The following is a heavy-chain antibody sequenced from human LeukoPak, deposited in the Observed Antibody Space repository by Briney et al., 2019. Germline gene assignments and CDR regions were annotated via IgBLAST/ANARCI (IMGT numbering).Heavy chain of an antibody. Sequence: SETLSLTCTVSGGSISSYYWSWIRQPPGKGLEWIGYIYYSGSTNYNPPLKSRVTISVDTSKNQFSLKLSSVTAADTAVYYCARPMVRGVIDAFDIWGQGTMVTVSS. V-gene: IGHV4-59*01. D-gene: IGHD3-10*01. CDR3: ARPMVRGVIDAFDI. CDR2: IYYSGST. CDR1: GGSISSYY. J-gene: IGHJ3*02.